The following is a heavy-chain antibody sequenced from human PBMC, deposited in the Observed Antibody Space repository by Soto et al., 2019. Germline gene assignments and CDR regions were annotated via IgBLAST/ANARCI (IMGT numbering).Heavy chain of an antibody. CDR3: AKFGMATTKRSPPYYIDY. J-gene: IGHJ4*02. D-gene: IGHD1-1*01. CDR2: ISGSGGGT. Sequence: GGDLRLCCAASGFTFSSYAMSWVRQAPGKGLEWVSRISGSGGGTYYADSVKGRFTFSRDNYKNTLYLQMNSLRAEDTAVYYCAKFGMATTKRSPPYYIDYWGQGALVTVSS. CDR1: GFTFSSYA. V-gene: IGHV3-23*01.